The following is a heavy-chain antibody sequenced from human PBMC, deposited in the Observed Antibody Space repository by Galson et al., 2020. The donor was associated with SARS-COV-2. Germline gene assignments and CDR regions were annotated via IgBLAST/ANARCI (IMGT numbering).Heavy chain of an antibody. CDR3: ARQGVNMIVLVTVPGWYFDL. J-gene: IGHJ2*01. CDR1: GYSVSTTNY. Sequence: SQTLSLTCTVSGYSVSTTNYWGWVRQPPGRGLEWIGSVYPSGTTHYNPSLKSRVTISVDTPKNQFSLRLDSVTAADTALYYCARQGVNMIVLVTVPGWYFDLWGRGTLVTVSS. CDR2: VYPSGTT. V-gene: IGHV4-38-2*02. D-gene: IGHD3-22*01.